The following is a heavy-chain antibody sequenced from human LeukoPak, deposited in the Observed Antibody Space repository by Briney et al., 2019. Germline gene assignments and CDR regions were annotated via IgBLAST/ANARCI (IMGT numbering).Heavy chain of an antibody. CDR1: GFTFSSYG. CDR2: ISYDGSNK. CDR3: ARGMYSSSSFDP. V-gene: IGHV3-30*03. J-gene: IGHJ5*02. D-gene: IGHD6-6*01. Sequence: GGSLRLSCAASGFTFSSYGMHWVRQAPGKGLEWVAVISYDGSNKYYADSVKGRFTISRDNSKNTLYLQMNSLRAEDTAVYYCARGMYSSSSFDPWGQGTLVTVSS.